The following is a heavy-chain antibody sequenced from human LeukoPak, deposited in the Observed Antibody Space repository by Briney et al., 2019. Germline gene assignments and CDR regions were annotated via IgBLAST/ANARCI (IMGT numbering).Heavy chain of an antibody. V-gene: IGHV1-46*01. CDR2: INTSGGST. D-gene: IGHD6-6*01. CDR3: ARLPLRSIAVGYYGMDV. Sequence: GASVKVSCKASGYTFTSYYMHWVRQAPGQGLEWMGIINTSGGSTSYAQKFQGRVTMTRDTSTSTVYMELSSLRSEDTAVYYCARLPLRSIAVGYYGMDVWGQGTTVTVSS. CDR1: GYTFTSYY. J-gene: IGHJ6*02.